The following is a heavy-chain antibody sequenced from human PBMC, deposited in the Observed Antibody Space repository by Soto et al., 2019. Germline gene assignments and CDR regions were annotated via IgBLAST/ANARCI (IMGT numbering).Heavy chain of an antibody. D-gene: IGHD2-15*01. Sequence: PSQTLSLTCAISGDSVSSNSAAWNWIRQSPSRGLEWLGRTYYRSKWYNDYAVSVKSRITINPDTSKNQISLQLNSVTPEDTAVYYCAYCSDIYGAFCANFDYWGLGILVTVYS. V-gene: IGHV6-1*01. J-gene: IGHJ4*02. CDR1: GDSVSSNSAA. CDR3: AYCSDIYGAFCANFDY. CDR2: TYYRSKWYN.